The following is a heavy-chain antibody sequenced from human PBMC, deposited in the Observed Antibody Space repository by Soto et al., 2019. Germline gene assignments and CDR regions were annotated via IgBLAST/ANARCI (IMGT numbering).Heavy chain of an antibody. CDR1: GGSISSNY. J-gene: IGHJ4*01. Sequence: SLTCSVSGGSISSNYWSWIRLPAGKGLEWIGRIYYNGNTNYNPSLKSRVTMSVDTSKNQFSLNLSSVTAADTAMYYCARERAPEWLRYLDYWGLGTLVTVSS. D-gene: IGHD5-12*01. V-gene: IGHV4-4*07. CDR3: ARERAPEWLRYLDY. CDR2: IYYNGNT.